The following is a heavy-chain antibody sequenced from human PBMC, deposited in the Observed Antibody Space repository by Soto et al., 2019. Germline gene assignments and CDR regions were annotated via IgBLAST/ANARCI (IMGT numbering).Heavy chain of an antibody. J-gene: IGHJ4*02. CDR3: ARARGYSYGPNFDY. Sequence: SETLSLTCTVSGGSISSYYWSWIRQPPGKGLEWIGYIYYSGSTNYNPSLKSRVTISVDTSKNQFSLKLSSVTAADTAVYYCARARGYSYGPNFDYWGQGTLVTVS. D-gene: IGHD5-18*01. CDR2: IYYSGST. V-gene: IGHV4-59*01. CDR1: GGSISSYY.